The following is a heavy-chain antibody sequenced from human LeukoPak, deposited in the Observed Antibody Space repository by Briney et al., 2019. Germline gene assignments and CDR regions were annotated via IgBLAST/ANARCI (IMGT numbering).Heavy chain of an antibody. V-gene: IGHV4-39*07. CDR1: GGSITSSSYY. D-gene: IGHD3-10*01. CDR3: ARTTMVRGTYYMDV. CDR2: IYYSGST. J-gene: IGHJ6*03. Sequence: SETLSLTCTVSGGSITSSSYYWGWIRQPPGNGLEWIGSIYYSGSTYYNPSLKSRVTISVDTSKTQFSLKLSSVTAADTAVYYCARTTMVRGTYYMDVWGKGTTVTISS.